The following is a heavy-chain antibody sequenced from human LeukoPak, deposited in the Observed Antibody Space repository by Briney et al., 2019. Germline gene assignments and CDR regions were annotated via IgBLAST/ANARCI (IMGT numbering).Heavy chain of an antibody. V-gene: IGHV1-8*01. CDR3: ARGPQWRGDSYYMDV. J-gene: IGHJ6*03. D-gene: IGHD6-19*01. CDR2: MNPNSGNT. CDR1: GYTFNNYD. Sequence: GASVKVSCKASGYTFNNYDVYWVRQATGQGLEWMGWMNPNSGNTGSAQKLQGRVTMTMNTSISTAYIELSSLRSEDTAVYYCARGPQWRGDSYYMDVWGRGTTVTVSS.